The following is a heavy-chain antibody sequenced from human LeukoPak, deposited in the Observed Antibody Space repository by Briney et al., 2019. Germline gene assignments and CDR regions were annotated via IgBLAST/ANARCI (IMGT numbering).Heavy chain of an antibody. CDR3: ASSRGGQWLVSDY. V-gene: IGHV3-21*01. J-gene: IGHJ4*02. CDR1: GITLSNYG. Sequence: GGSLRLSCAVSGITLSNYGMSWVRQAPGKGLEWVSSISSSSSYIYYADSVKGRFTISRDNAKNSLYLQMNSLRAEDTAVYYCASSRGGQWLVSDYWGQGTLVTVSS. CDR2: ISSSSSYI. D-gene: IGHD6-19*01.